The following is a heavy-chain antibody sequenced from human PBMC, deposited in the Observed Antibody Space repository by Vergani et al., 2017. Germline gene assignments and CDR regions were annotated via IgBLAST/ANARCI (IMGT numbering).Heavy chain of an antibody. CDR2: IYWDDDK. Sequence: QITLKESGPTLVKPTQTLTLTCTFSGFSLSTSGVGVGWIRQPPGKALEWLALIYWDDDKSYSPSLKSRLTITKDTSKNQVVLTMTNMDPVDTATYYCAHSWYYGSGSYYYYYGMDVWGQGTTVTVSS. CDR1: GFSLSTSGVG. CDR3: AHSWYYGSGSYYYYYGMDV. J-gene: IGHJ6*02. D-gene: IGHD3-10*01. V-gene: IGHV2-5*02.